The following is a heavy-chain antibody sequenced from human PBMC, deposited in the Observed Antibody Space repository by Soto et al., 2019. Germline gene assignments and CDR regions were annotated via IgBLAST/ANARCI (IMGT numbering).Heavy chain of an antibody. CDR1: GGSISSYY. Sequence: KSSETLSLTCTVSGGSISSYYWGWIRQPPGKGLEWIGYIYYSGSTNYNPSLKSRVTISVDTSKNQFSLKLSSVTAADTAVYYCARYRSGSVHYFDYWGQGTLVTVSS. CDR3: ARYRSGSVHYFDY. D-gene: IGHD3-3*01. V-gene: IGHV4-59*01. J-gene: IGHJ4*02. CDR2: IYYSGST.